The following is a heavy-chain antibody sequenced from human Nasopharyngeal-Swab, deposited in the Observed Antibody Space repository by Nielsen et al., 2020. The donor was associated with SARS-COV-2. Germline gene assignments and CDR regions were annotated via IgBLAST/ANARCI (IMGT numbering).Heavy chain of an antibody. CDR1: GFTFSSYW. Sequence: GSLRLSCAASGFTFSSYWMSWVRQAPGKGLEWVANIKQDGSEKYYVDSVKGRFTISRDNAKNSLYLQMNSLRAEDTAVYYCARDSYDILTGYYPIPSYYYYYYYMDVWGKGTTVTVSS. J-gene: IGHJ6*03. CDR3: ARDSYDILTGYYPIPSYYYYYYYMDV. D-gene: IGHD3-9*01. CDR2: IKQDGSEK. V-gene: IGHV3-7*03.